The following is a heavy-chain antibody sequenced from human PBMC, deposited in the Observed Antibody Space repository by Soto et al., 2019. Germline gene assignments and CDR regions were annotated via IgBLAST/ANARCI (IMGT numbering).Heavy chain of an antibody. CDR2: IGTAGDT. D-gene: IGHD6-19*01. CDR1: GFTFSSYD. CDR3: ARALQYSSGWGGFDY. J-gene: IGHJ4*02. Sequence: PGGSLRLSCAASGFTFSSYDMHWVRQATGKGLEWVSAIGTAGDTYYPGSVKGRFTISRENAKNSLYLQMNSLRAEDTAVYYCARALQYSSGWGGFDYWGQGTLVTVSS. V-gene: IGHV3-13*01.